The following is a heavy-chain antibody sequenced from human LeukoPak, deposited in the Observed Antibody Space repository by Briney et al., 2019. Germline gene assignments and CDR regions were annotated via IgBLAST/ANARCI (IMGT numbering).Heavy chain of an antibody. V-gene: IGHV2-5*01. CDR3: ARNSGRYYFEY. CDR2: SYWNDDK. J-gene: IGHJ4*02. CDR1: WVSLSTSGGG. Sequence: GPTLVKPTPTLTLTFTFSWVSLSTSGGGGGWSRHPPGKSLEWLALSYWNDDKRYSLSLKRRHTINKDTYKNQVVLTMPHMDPVDTGTYYCARNSGRYYFEYWGQGTLVTVPS. D-gene: IGHD5-12*01.